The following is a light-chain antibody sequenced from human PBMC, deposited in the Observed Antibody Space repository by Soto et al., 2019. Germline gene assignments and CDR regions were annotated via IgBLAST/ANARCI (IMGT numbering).Light chain of an antibody. CDR3: MQALQTPWT. Sequence: DIVITQSPLSLPVTPRDPSSISCGSSQSLLHSNGYNYLDWYLQKPGQSPQLLIYLGSNRASGVPDRFSGSGSGTDFTLKISRVEAEDVGVYYCMQALQTPWTFGQGTKVDIK. V-gene: IGKV2-28*01. CDR2: LGS. J-gene: IGKJ1*01. CDR1: QSLLHSNGYNY.